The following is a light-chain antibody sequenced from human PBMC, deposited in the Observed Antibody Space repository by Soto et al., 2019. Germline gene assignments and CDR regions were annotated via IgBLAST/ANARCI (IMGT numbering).Light chain of an antibody. CDR3: ESFDTNTGV. J-gene: IGLJ3*02. Sequence: NFMLTQPHSVSESPGKTVTMSCTRSSGSIASNYVQWFQLRPGSAPTTVIYDDNQRPSGVPDRFSGSIDRSSNSAFLTISGLMTEDEADYFCESFDTNTGVFGGGTQLTVL. CDR1: SGSIASNY. CDR2: DDN. V-gene: IGLV6-57*03.